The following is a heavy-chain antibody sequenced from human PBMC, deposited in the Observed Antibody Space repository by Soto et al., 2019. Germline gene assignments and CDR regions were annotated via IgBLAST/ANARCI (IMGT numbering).Heavy chain of an antibody. CDR2: IYYSGST. V-gene: IGHV4-59*08. J-gene: IGHJ5*02. CDR1: GGSIRGYY. CDR3: ARVLLWFGESNWFDP. Sequence: SETLCVTCTVAGGSIRGYYWSWIRQQPGKGLEWIGYIYYSGSTNYNPSLKSRVTISVDTSKNQFSLKLSSVTAADTAVYYCARVLLWFGESNWFDPWGQGTLVTVS. D-gene: IGHD3-10*01.